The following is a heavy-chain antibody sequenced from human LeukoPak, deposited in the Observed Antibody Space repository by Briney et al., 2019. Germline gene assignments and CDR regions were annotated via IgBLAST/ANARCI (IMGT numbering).Heavy chain of an antibody. V-gene: IGHV4-34*01. Sequence: SETLSLTCAVYGGSFSGYYWSWIRQPPGKGLEWIGEINHSGSTNYNPSLKSRVTISVDTSKNQFSLKLSSVTAADTAVYYCARDFPTGYYGMDVWGQGTTVTVSS. J-gene: IGHJ6*02. CDR1: GGSFSGYY. CDR3: ARDFPTGYYGMDV. D-gene: IGHD2-8*02. CDR2: INHSGST.